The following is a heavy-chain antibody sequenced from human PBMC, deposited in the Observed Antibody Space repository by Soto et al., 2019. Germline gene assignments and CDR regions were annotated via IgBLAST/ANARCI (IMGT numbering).Heavy chain of an antibody. CDR3: ARGFGNYVSYDYYMDV. J-gene: IGHJ6*03. V-gene: IGHV1-69*02. D-gene: IGHD4-4*01. CDR1: GGTFSSYT. Sequence: SVKLSCKASGGTFSSYTIRWVRQDPGKGLERIGRIIPILGIANYAQKVQGRVTITADKSTSTAYMELSSLRAEDTAVYSFARGFGNYVSYDYYMDVWGKGTTVTVSS. CDR2: IIPILGIA.